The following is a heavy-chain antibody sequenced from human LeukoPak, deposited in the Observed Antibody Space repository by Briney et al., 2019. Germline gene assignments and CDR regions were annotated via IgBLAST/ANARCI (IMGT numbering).Heavy chain of an antibody. CDR3: ARDLSQLGNAFDI. D-gene: IGHD6-6*01. CDR1: GFTFSSYS. Sequence: GGPLRLSCAASGFTFSSYSMNWVRQAPGKGLEWVSSISSSSSYIYYADSVKGRFTISRDNAKNSLYLQMNSLRAEDTAVYYCARDLSQLGNAFDIWGQGTMVTVSS. V-gene: IGHV3-21*01. CDR2: ISSSSSYI. J-gene: IGHJ3*02.